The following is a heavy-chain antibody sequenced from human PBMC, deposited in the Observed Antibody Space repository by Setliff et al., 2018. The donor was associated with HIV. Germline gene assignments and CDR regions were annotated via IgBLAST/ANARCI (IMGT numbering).Heavy chain of an antibody. CDR1: GFNFKNAW. J-gene: IGHJ3*02. CDR3: ILLGMHGALNI. D-gene: IGHD7-27*01. CDR2: IKSRVDGETT. Sequence: GESLKISCAGSGFNFKNAWMSWVRQAPGKGLEWVGRIKSRVDGETTAYAAPLKGRFTISRDDSKNTLYLQMDSLSTEDTAVYYCILLGMHGALNIWGQGTMVTVS. V-gene: IGHV3-15*01.